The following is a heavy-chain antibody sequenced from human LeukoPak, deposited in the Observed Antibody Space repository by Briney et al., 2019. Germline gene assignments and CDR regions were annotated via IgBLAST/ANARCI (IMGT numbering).Heavy chain of an antibody. Sequence: SETLSLTCAVYGGSFSGYYWSWIRQPPGKGLEWIGEINHSGSTNYNPSLKSRVTISVDTSKNQFSLKLSSVTAADTAVYYGARGRRHFDYWGQGTLVTVSS. CDR3: ARGRRHFDY. CDR2: INHSGST. CDR1: GGSFSGYY. J-gene: IGHJ4*02. V-gene: IGHV4-34*01.